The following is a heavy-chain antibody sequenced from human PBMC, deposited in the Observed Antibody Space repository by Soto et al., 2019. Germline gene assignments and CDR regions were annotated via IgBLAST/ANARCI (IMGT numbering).Heavy chain of an antibody. CDR1: GYTITSYG. Sequence: ASVKVSCKASGYTITSYGISWVRQAPGQGLEWMGWISAYNGNTNYAQKLQGRVTMTTDTSTSTAYMELRSLRSDDTAVYYCARAQSSTYFFDYWGQGTPVTVSS. D-gene: IGHD6-13*01. V-gene: IGHV1-18*01. J-gene: IGHJ4*02. CDR2: ISAYNGNT. CDR3: ARAQSSTYFFDY.